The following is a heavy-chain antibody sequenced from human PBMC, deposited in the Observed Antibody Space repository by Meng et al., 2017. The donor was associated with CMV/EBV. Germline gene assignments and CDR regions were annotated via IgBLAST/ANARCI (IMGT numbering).Heavy chain of an antibody. CDR3: ASKLGVNYYYGMDV. D-gene: IGHD1-7*01. Sequence: SVKVSCKASGGTFSSYAISWVRQAPGQGLEWMGGIIPILSIANYAQKFQGRVTITADKSTSTAYMELSSLRSEDTAVYYCASKLGVNYYYGMDVWGQGTTVTVSS. CDR1: GGTFSSYA. CDR2: IIPILSIA. J-gene: IGHJ6*02. V-gene: IGHV1-69*10.